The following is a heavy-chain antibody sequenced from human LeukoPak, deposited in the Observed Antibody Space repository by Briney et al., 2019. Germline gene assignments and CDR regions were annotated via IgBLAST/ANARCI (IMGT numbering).Heavy chain of an antibody. Sequence: PSETLSLTCTVSGGSISSYYWSWIRQPAGKGLEWIGRIYTSGSTYYNPSLKSRVTMSVDTSKNQFSLKLSSVTAADTAVYYCARGPYSGSYYFDYWGQGTLVTVSS. J-gene: IGHJ4*02. CDR3: ARGPYSGSYYFDY. D-gene: IGHD1-26*01. CDR2: IYTSGST. V-gene: IGHV4-4*07. CDR1: GGSISSYY.